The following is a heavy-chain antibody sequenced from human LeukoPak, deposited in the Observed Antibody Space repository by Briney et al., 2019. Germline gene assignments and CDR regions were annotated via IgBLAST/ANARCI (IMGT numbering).Heavy chain of an antibody. CDR3: GRDRHGDYASEY. CDR2: ISSSSSTI. CDR1: GFTFTSYS. Sequence: PGGSLRLSCVASGFTFTSYSMNWVRQAPGKGLEWVSYISSSSSTIYYADSVKGRFTISRDNAQNSLYLQMNSLRDDDTAVYYCGRDRHGDYASEYWGEGTVVSVPS. V-gene: IGHV3-48*02. D-gene: IGHD4-17*01. J-gene: IGHJ4*02.